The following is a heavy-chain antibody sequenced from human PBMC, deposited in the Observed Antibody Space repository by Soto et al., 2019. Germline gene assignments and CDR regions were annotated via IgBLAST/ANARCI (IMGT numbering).Heavy chain of an antibody. Sequence: QVQLVESGGGVVQPGRSLRLSCAGSGVTISSYGMHWVRQAPGKGLEWVAFISSDATIVRYAESVRGRFTISRVNSKNTLYVQMNSLRAEDTGIYYCAKDLVGTVDDWGQGTLVTVAS. CDR2: ISSDATIV. CDR1: GVTISSYG. D-gene: IGHD1-26*01. CDR3: AKDLVGTVDD. V-gene: IGHV3-30*18. J-gene: IGHJ4*02.